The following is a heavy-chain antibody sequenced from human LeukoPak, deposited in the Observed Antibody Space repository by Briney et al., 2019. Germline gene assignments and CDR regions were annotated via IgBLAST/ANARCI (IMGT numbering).Heavy chain of an antibody. V-gene: IGHV3-53*01. Sequence: PGGSLRHSCGVSGFIVSNDYMIWVRQAPGKGLEWVSIIYSSGTTYYADSVKGRFTISRDNSKNTLYLQMNSLRAEDTAVYYCARHDWFDPWGQGTLVTVSS. CDR3: ARHDWFDP. CDR1: GFIVSNDY. J-gene: IGHJ5*01. CDR2: IYSSGTT.